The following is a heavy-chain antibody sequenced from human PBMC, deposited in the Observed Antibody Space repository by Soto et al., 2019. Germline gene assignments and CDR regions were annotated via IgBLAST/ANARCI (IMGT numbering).Heavy chain of an antibody. Sequence: PGGSLRLSCAASGFTFSSYGMHWVRQAPGKRLEWVAVIWYDGSNKYYADSVRGRFTISRDNSKNTLYLQMNSLRAEDTAVYYCARELEVTTYYYYYYGMDVWGQGTKVTVSS. J-gene: IGHJ6*02. D-gene: IGHD4-17*01. CDR3: ARELEVTTYYYYYYGMDV. CDR2: IWYDGSNK. V-gene: IGHV3-33*01. CDR1: GFTFSSYG.